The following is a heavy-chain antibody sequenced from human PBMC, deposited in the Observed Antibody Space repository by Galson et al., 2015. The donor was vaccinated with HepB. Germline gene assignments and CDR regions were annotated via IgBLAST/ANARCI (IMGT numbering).Heavy chain of an antibody. CDR3: AKDPSDTSSWVRGNYFDS. D-gene: IGHD6-13*01. CDR2: ISGGGRST. V-gene: IGHV3-23*01. Sequence: SLRLSCAASGFTFSDYAMSWVRQAPGKGLEWVSSISGGGRSTFYADSVDDRFTISRDNSKNTLSLQVSGLRADDTAVYYCAKDPSDTSSWVRGNYFDSWGQGILVAVSS. CDR1: GFTFSDYA. J-gene: IGHJ4*02.